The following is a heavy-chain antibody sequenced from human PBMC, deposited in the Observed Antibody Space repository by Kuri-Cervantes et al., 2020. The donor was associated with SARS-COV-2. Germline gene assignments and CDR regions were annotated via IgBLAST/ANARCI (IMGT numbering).Heavy chain of an antibody. D-gene: IGHD3-10*01. CDR1: GGSISSSSYY. J-gene: IGHJ4*02. CDR2: IYYSGST. CDR3: ARGRGAKNY. Sequence: SETLSLTCTVSGGSISSSSYYWGWIRQPPGKGLEWIGSIYYSGSTYYNPSLKSRVTISVDTSKNQFSLNLTYVTAADTAVYFCARGRGAKNYWGQGTLVTVSS. V-gene: IGHV4-39*01.